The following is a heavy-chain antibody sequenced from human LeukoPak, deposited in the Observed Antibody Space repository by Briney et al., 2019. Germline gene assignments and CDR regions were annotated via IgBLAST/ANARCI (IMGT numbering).Heavy chain of an antibody. D-gene: IGHD6-13*01. Sequence: PGGSLRLSCAASVFIFSSYGMHWVRQAPGKGLEWVAVIWYDGSDKYYADSVKGRFTISRDNSKNTLYLQMNSLRAEDTAVYYCARDGHSSSWYFFDYWGQGTLVTVSS. J-gene: IGHJ4*02. CDR2: IWYDGSDK. V-gene: IGHV3-33*01. CDR3: ARDGHSSSWYFFDY. CDR1: VFIFSSYG.